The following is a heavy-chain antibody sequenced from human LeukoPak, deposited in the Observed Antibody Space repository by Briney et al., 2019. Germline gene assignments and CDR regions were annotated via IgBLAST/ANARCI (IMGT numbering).Heavy chain of an antibody. CDR1: GFTFSSYA. V-gene: IGHV3-23*01. CDR3: AVLSSSWSGY. CDR2: ISGSDGST. J-gene: IGHJ4*02. D-gene: IGHD6-13*01. Sequence: GGSLRLSCAASGFTFSSYAMSWVRQAPGKGLEWVSSISGSDGSTYYADSVKGRFTISRDNSKNTLYLQMNSLRSEDTAVYSCAVLSSSWSGYWGQGTLVTVSS.